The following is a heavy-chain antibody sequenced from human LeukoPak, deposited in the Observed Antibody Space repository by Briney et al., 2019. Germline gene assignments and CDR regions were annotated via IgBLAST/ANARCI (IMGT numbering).Heavy chain of an antibody. CDR1: GFTFSNYW. D-gene: IGHD3-16*01. CDR2: VNPDGSSI. Sequence: PGGSLRLSCAASGFTFSNYWMHWVRQVPEKGLVWVSRVNPDGSSITYANSVKGRLTSSRDNAKNTLYLQMNRLRVEDTAVYYCGRGGSYGDYWGQGILVTVSS. CDR3: GRGGSYGDY. V-gene: IGHV3-74*01. J-gene: IGHJ4*02.